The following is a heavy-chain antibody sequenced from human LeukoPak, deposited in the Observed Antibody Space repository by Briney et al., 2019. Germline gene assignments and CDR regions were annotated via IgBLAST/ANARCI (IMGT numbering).Heavy chain of an antibody. J-gene: IGHJ4*02. CDR2: IWDGGTNK. CDR3: ARPRASAAGLGPPDS. D-gene: IGHD6-13*01. V-gene: IGHV3-33*01. CDR1: GFTVSTYG. Sequence: PGGSLRPSCAASGFTVSTYGMRWVRQAPGKGLEWVAVIWDGGTNKYYTDSVKGRFTISRDNSKNTLYLPMNSLRAEDTAVYYCARPRASAAGLGPPDSWGQGTLVTVSS.